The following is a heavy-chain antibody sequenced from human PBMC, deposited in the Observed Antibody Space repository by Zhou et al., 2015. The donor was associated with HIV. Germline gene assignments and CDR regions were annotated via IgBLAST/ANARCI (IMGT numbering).Heavy chain of an antibody. J-gene: IGHJ4*02. Sequence: QVQLVQSGAEVKKPGASVKVSCKASGYTFTSYGISWVRQAPGQGLEWMGGIIPIFGTANYAQKFQGRVTITADESTSTAYMELSSLRSEDTAVYYCALRPRITIFGVVIHDYWGQGTLVTVSS. D-gene: IGHD3-3*01. CDR3: ALRPRITIFGVVIHDY. V-gene: IGHV1-69*13. CDR1: GYTFTSYG. CDR2: IIPIFGTA.